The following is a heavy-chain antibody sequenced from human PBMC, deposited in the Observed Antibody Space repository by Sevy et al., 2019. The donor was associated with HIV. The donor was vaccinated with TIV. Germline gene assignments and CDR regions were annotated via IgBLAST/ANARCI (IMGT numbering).Heavy chain of an antibody. J-gene: IGHJ4*02. CDR3: ATPRFDF. CDR1: GFDFSSHW. V-gene: IGHV3-74*01. CDR2: MNTDGSST. Sequence: RGYLRLSCEASGFDFSSHWMQWVRQAPGKGLVRVSRMNTDGSSTNYADSVKGRFTISRDNAKNTLYLEMNNLRDEDTALYYCATPRFDFWGPGTLVTVSS.